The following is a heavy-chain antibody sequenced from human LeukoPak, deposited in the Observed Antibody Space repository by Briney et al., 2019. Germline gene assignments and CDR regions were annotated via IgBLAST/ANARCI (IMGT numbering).Heavy chain of an antibody. D-gene: IGHD5-12*01. CDR3: ATSAYSGYDWGESSMDV. Sequence: SETLSLTCTVSGGSISSYYWSWIRQPAGKGLEWIGRVYTSGSTYYNPSLKSRVTMSVDTSKSQFSLNLISVTAADTAVYYCATSAYSGYDWGESSMDVWGKGTTVTVSS. CDR1: GGSISSYY. V-gene: IGHV4-4*07. CDR2: VYTSGST. J-gene: IGHJ6*03.